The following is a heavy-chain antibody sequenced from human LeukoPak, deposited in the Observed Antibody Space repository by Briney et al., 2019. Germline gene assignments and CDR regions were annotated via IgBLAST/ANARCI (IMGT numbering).Heavy chain of an antibody. J-gene: IGHJ4*02. D-gene: IGHD2-2*02. CDR3: ARVRDVTGLLY. CDR1: GYTFTDYF. Sequence: ASVKVSCEASGYTFTDYFLHWVRQAPGQGLEWMAWINPKTGDTKYAQNFQGRVTVTRDTSISTLYMEVTRLMSDDTAVYYCARVRDVTGLLYWGQGNLVTVSS. CDR2: INPKTGDT. V-gene: IGHV1-2*02.